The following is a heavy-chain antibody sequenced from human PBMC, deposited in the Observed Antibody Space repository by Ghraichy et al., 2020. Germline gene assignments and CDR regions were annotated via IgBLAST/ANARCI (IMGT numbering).Heavy chain of an antibody. Sequence: GGSLRLSCAASGFIFSSYDMHWVRQAPGKGLEWVSYISCSGGTIYYADSVRGRFTISRDNAEKSLYLQMSNLRAEDTAVYYCARIAEHGGFDYWGQGILVTVSS. CDR1: GFIFSSYD. D-gene: IGHD4-23*01. J-gene: IGHJ4*02. CDR3: ARIAEHGGFDY. V-gene: IGHV3-48*03. CDR2: ISCSGGTI.